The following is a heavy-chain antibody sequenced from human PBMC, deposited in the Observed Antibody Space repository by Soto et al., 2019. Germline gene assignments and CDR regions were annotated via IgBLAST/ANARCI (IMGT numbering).Heavy chain of an antibody. J-gene: IGHJ6*02. CDR3: AAAPSIDWVLYTPLSEYYYGMDV. Sequence: QMQLVQSGPEVKKPGTSVKVSCKASGFTFTSSAVQWVRQARGQRLECRGWIVVGSGNTNYAQKFQERVTITRDMSPSTADMELSSLRSEYTAVYYCAAAPSIDWVLYTPLSEYYYGMDVWGQGSTVTVSS. V-gene: IGHV1-58*01. D-gene: IGHD3-9*01. CDR2: IVVGSGNT. CDR1: GFTFTSSA.